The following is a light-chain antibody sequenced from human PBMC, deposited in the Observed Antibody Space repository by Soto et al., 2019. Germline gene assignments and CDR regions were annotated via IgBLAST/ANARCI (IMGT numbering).Light chain of an antibody. Sequence: QTVVNQAPSSSASLGASVKLTCTLSSGHSNYAVAWHQQQPEKGPRYVMRLHSDGRHSKGDGIPDRFSGSSSGAERYLISSSLQSEDEADYYCQTWDPGMVFGGVTKLTVL. J-gene: IGLJ2*01. CDR1: SGHSNYA. V-gene: IGLV4-69*01. CDR2: LHSDGRH. CDR3: QTWDPGMV.